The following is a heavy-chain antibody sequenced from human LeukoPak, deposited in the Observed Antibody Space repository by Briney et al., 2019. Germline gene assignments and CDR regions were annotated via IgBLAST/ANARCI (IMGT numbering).Heavy chain of an antibody. CDR1: GYTFTGYY. V-gene: IGHV1-18*04. Sequence: ASVKVSCKASGYTFTGYYMHWVRQAPGQGLEWMGWISAYNGNTNYAQKLQGRVTMTTDTSTSTAYMELRSLRSDDTAVYYCARGNYDFWRFVNWFDPWGQGTLVTVSS. CDR2: ISAYNGNT. D-gene: IGHD3-3*01. J-gene: IGHJ5*02. CDR3: ARGNYDFWRFVNWFDP.